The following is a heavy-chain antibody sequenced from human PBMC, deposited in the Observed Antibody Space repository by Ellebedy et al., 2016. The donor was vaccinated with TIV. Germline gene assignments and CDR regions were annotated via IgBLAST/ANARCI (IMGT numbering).Heavy chain of an antibody. Sequence: GESLKISCSASGFTLSNYAIHWVRQAPGKGLEWVALIKYDGSSKYYADSVKGRFTVSKDRSKNSLDLQMNSLTTEDTALYYCARDGPDGPFLTQADYYGMDVWGQGTTVTVSS. V-gene: IGHV3-30*04. CDR1: GFTLSNYA. D-gene: IGHD3-9*01. J-gene: IGHJ6*02. CDR3: ARDGPDGPFLTQADYYGMDV. CDR2: IKYDGSSK.